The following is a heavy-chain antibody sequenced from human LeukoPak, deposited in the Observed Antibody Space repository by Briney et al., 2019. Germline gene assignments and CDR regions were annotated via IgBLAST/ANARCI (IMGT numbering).Heavy chain of an antibody. Sequence: ASVKVSCKASGYTFTNQGISWVRQAPGQGPEWMGWISAYTGNTNYAQKLQGRITMYTDTSTSTAYLELRSLRSDDTAVYYCAREDYGDHYFDYWGQGTLVTVSS. V-gene: IGHV1-18*01. D-gene: IGHD4-17*01. CDR3: AREDYGDHYFDY. J-gene: IGHJ4*02. CDR1: GYTFTNQG. CDR2: ISAYTGNT.